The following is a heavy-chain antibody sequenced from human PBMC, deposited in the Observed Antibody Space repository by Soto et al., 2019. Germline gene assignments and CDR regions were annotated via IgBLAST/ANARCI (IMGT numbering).Heavy chain of an antibody. Sequence: QLQLQESGPGLVKPSETLSLTCTVSGGSINNSSFYWGWVRQPPGKRLEWIGSIYYSGSAYYNPSLKSRLIISVDTSKNQFSLNLSSVTAADTAVYFCARRPLVRGIIPYYFDSWGQGTLVTVSS. D-gene: IGHD3-10*01. CDR2: IYYSGSA. CDR1: GGSINNSSFY. CDR3: ARRPLVRGIIPYYFDS. V-gene: IGHV4-39*01. J-gene: IGHJ4*02.